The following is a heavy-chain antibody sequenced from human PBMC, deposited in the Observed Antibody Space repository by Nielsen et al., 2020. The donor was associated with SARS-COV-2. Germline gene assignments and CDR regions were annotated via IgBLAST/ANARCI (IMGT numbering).Heavy chain of an antibody. D-gene: IGHD6-19*01. CDR2: IYPGDSDT. J-gene: IGHJ4*02. CDR3: ARGDQWLVLGY. Sequence: GGSLRLSCKGSGYSFTSYWIGWVRQMPGKGLEWMGIIYPGDSDTRYSPSFQGQVTISADKSISTAYLQWSSLKASDTAMYYCARGDQWLVLGYWGQGTLVTVSS. V-gene: IGHV5-51*01. CDR1: GYSFTSYW.